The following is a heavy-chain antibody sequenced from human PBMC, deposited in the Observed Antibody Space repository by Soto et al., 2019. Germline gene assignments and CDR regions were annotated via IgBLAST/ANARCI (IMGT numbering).Heavy chain of an antibody. CDR3: ASRNSGSYYLAYYFDY. Sequence: SVKVSCKASGGTFSSYAISWVRQAPGQGLEWMGGIIPIFGTANYAQKFQGRVTITADESTSTAYMELSSLGSEDTAVYYCASRNSGSYYLAYYFDYWGQGTLVTVSS. V-gene: IGHV1-69*13. D-gene: IGHD1-26*01. CDR1: GGTFSSYA. J-gene: IGHJ4*02. CDR2: IIPIFGTA.